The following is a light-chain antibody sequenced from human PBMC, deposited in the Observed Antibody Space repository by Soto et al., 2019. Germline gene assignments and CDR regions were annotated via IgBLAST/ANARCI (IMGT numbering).Light chain of an antibody. CDR3: CSYAGSTIYVV. Sequence: QSALTQPASVSGSPGQSIIISCTGTSSDIGSYDRVSWYQWHPGKAPKLMIYEDTRRPSGISHRFSRSKSGNTASLTNPGLHADDAADYYICSYAGSTIYVVFGGGTKRTVL. V-gene: IGLV2-23*01. CDR1: SSDIGSYDR. J-gene: IGLJ2*01. CDR2: EDT.